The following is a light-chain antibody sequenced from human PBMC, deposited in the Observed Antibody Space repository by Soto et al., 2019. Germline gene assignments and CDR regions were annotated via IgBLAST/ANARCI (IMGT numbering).Light chain of an antibody. CDR2: DAS. J-gene: IGKJ4*01. CDR1: QSVRGNY. V-gene: IGKV3-11*01. Sequence: EIVLTQSPGTLSLSPGERATLSCRASQSVRGNYLAWYQQKPGQAPRLLISDASNRATGIPARFSGSGSGTDFTLTISSLEPEDFAVYYCQQRSAWPLTFGGGTKVDIK. CDR3: QQRSAWPLT.